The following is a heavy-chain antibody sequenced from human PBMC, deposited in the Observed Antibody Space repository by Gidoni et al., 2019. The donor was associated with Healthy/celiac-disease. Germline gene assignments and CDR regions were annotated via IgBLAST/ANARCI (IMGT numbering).Heavy chain of an antibody. D-gene: IGHD6-19*01. V-gene: IGHV4-39*01. Sequence: QLQLQESGPGLVKPSETLSLTCTVSGGSISSSSYYWGWIRQPPGKGLEWIGSIYYSGSTYYNPSLKSRVTISVDTSKNQFSLKLSSVTAADTAVYYCARQRTGAVAGFSYWGQGTLVTVSS. CDR1: GGSISSSSYY. J-gene: IGHJ4*02. CDR3: ARQRTGAVAGFSY. CDR2: IYYSGST.